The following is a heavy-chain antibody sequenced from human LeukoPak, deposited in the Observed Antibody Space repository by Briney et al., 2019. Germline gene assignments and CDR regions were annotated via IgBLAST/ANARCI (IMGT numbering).Heavy chain of an antibody. D-gene: IGHD6-19*01. CDR1: GGSISSYY. Sequence: SSETLSLTCTVSGGSISSYYWSWIRQPPGKGLEWIGYIYYSGSTNYNPSLKSRVTISVDTSKNHSSLKLSSVTAADTAVYYCARVESSGWYYYFDYWGQGTLVTVSS. CDR2: IYYSGST. V-gene: IGHV4-59*01. CDR3: ARVESSGWYYYFDY. J-gene: IGHJ4*02.